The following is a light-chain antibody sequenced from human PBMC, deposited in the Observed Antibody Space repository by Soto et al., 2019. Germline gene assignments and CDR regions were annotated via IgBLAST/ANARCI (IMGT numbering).Light chain of an antibody. CDR3: QQYSSSPEA. CDR2: GAS. CDR1: QSISSSY. Sequence: EIVLTQYPGTLSLSPGERATLSCRASQSISSSYLVWYQQKPGQAPRPLMYGASSRATGIPDRISGSGSGTDFTLTISRLEPEDFAVYYCQQYSSSPEAFGQGSKVDIK. V-gene: IGKV3-20*01. J-gene: IGKJ1*01.